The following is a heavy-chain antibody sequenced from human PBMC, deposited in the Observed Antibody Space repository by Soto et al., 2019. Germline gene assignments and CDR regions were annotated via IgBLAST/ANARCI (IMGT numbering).Heavy chain of an antibody. CDR2: ISGSGGST. CDR1: GFTFSSYA. V-gene: IGHV3-23*01. D-gene: IGHD3-22*01. J-gene: IGHJ4*02. CDR3: AKLTEWLLLYYFDY. Sequence: EVQLLESGGGLVQPGGSLRLSCAASGFTFSSYAMSWVRQAPGKGLEWVSAISGSGGSTYYADSVKGRFTISRDNTKNTLYQQMNSLSAENTDVYYCAKLTEWLLLYYFDYWGQGTLVTVSS.